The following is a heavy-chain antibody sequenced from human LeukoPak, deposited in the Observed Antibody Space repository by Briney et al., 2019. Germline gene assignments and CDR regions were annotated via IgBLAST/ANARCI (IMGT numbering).Heavy chain of an antibody. CDR3: ARGLHYSNHYYGSGSYSY. D-gene: IGHD3-10*01. V-gene: IGHV4-39*07. J-gene: IGHJ4*02. Sequence: SETLSLTCTVSGGSLSSSSYYWGWIRQPPGKGLEWIGSIYYSGSTYYNPSLKSRVTISVDTSKNQFSLKLSSVTAADTAVYYCARGLHYSNHYYGSGSYSYWGQGTLVTVSS. CDR1: GGSLSSSSYY. CDR2: IYYSGST.